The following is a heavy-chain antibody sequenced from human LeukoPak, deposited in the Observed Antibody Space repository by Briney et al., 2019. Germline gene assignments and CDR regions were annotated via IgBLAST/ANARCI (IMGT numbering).Heavy chain of an antibody. J-gene: IGHJ4*02. CDR3: AREMAV. CDR1: GFTFSSYA. V-gene: IGHV3-30-3*01. D-gene: IGHD2-8*01. Sequence: GGSLRLSCAASGFTFSSYAMHWVRQAPGKGLEWVAVISYDGSNKNYADSVKGRFTISRDNSKNTLYLQMNSLRAEDTAVYYCAREMAVWGQGALVTVSS. CDR2: ISYDGSNK.